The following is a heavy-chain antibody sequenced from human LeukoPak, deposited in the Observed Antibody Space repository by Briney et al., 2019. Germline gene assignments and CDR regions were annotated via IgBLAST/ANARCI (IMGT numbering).Heavy chain of an antibody. J-gene: IGHJ5*02. V-gene: IGHV3-23*01. CDR1: GFTFSSYA. Sequence: GSLRLSCAASGFTFSSYAMSWVRQAPGKGLEWVSAISGSGGSTYYADSVKGRFTISRDNSKNTLYLQMNSLRAEDTAVYYCAKNPIVVVPAAMPSWFDPWGQGTLVTVSS. D-gene: IGHD2-2*01. CDR3: AKNPIVVVPAAMPSWFDP. CDR2: ISGSGGST.